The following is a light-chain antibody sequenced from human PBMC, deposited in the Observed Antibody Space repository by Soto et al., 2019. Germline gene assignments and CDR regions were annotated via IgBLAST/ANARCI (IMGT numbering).Light chain of an antibody. CDR2: GAS. CDR1: QSVSSSY. V-gene: IGKV3-20*01. CDR3: QQYGSSGT. Sequence: EIVLTQSPGTLSLSTGERATLSCRASQSVSSSYLAWYQQKPGQAPRLLIDGASNRATGIPDRFSGSGSGTDFTLTISRLEPEDFAVYYCQQYGSSGTFGQGTKVDIK. J-gene: IGKJ1*01.